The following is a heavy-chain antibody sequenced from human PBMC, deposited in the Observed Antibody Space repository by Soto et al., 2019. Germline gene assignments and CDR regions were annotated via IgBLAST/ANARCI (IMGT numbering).Heavy chain of an antibody. CDR3: ASPKIAFYNWFDP. Sequence: SETLSLTCTVSGGSMNTYYWGWIRQPPGKGLEWIGSIYYSGSTYYNPSLKSRVTISVDTSKNQFSLKLSSVTAADTAVYYCASPKIAFYNWFDPWGQGTLVTVPQ. D-gene: IGHD3-3*02. J-gene: IGHJ5*02. CDR1: GGSMNTYY. CDR2: IYYSGST. V-gene: IGHV4-39*01.